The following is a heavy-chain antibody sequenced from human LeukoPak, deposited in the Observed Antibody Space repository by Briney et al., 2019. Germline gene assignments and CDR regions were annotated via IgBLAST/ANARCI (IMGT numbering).Heavy chain of an antibody. Sequence: GGSLRLSCAASGFTFSSYQMNWVRQAPGKGLEWVSFISSTGSTIYRADSVKGRFTISRDNGKNSLYLQMNSLRAEDTAVYYCAREVCSSTSCYPGYWGQGTLVTVSS. V-gene: IGHV3-48*03. CDR1: GFTFSSYQ. CDR2: ISSTGSTI. J-gene: IGHJ4*02. CDR3: AREVCSSTSCYPGY. D-gene: IGHD2-2*01.